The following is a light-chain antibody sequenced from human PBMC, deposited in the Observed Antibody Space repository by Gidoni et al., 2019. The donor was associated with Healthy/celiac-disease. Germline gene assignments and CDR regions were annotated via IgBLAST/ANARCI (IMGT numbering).Light chain of an antibody. V-gene: IGKV3-20*01. J-gene: IGKJ3*01. CDR2: GAS. Sequence: EIVLTQSPRTLSLSPGERATLSCRASQSVSSSYLAWYQQKPGQAPRLLIYGASSRATGIPDRFSGSGSGTDFTLTISRLEPEDFAVYYCQQYGSSPRVTFXPXTKVDIK. CDR1: QSVSSSY. CDR3: QQYGSSPRVT.